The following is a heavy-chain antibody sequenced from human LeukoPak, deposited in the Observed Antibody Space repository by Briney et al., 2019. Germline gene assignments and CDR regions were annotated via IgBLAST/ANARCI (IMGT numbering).Heavy chain of an antibody. Sequence: SETLSLTCTVSGDSITNTRYYWGWIRQPPGKGLEWIGEINHSASTNYNPSLKSRVTISVDTSKNQFSLKLSSVTAADTAVYYCARGPPSPHSYYDILTGYWGEGAFDIWGQGTMVTVSS. V-gene: IGHV4-39*07. J-gene: IGHJ3*02. CDR3: ARGPPSPHSYYDILTGYWGEGAFDI. CDR2: INHSAST. CDR1: GDSITNTRYY. D-gene: IGHD3-9*01.